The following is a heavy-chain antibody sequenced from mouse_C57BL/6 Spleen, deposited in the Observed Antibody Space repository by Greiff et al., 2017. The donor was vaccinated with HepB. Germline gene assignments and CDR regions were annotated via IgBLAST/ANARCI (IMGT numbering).Heavy chain of an antibody. D-gene: IGHD1-1*01. Sequence: QVQLQQPGAELVMPGASVKLSCKASGYTFTSYWMHWVKQRPGQGLEWIGEIDPSDSYTNYNQKFKGKSTLTVDKSSSTAYMQLSSLTSEDSAVYYCAISTTAYYAMDYWGQGTSVTVSS. CDR3: AISTTAYYAMDY. J-gene: IGHJ4*01. CDR2: IDPSDSYT. CDR1: GYTFTSYW. V-gene: IGHV1-69*01.